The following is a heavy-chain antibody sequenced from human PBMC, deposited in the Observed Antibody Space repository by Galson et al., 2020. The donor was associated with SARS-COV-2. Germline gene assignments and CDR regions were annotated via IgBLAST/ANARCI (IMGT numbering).Heavy chain of an antibody. Sequence: GESLKISCAASGFTVSSNYMSWVRQAPGKGLEWVSVIYSGGSTYYADSVKGRFTISRDNSKNTLYLQMNSLRAEDTAVYYCARLKFACFDYWGQGTLVTVSS. D-gene: IGHD3-16*01. CDR1: GFTVSSNY. CDR2: IYSGGST. CDR3: ARLKFACFDY. J-gene: IGHJ4*02. V-gene: IGHV3-53*01.